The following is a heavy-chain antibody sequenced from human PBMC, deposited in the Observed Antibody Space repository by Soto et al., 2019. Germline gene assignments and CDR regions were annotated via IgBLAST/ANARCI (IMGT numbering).Heavy chain of an antibody. CDR1: GGSFIGYY. D-gene: IGHD3-22*01. Sequence: SSETLSLTCAVYGGSFIGYYWSWIRQPPGKGLEWIGEINHSGSTNYNPSLKSRVTISVDTSKNQFSLKLSSVTAADTAVYYCARDSSGYKNWFDPWGQGTLVTVSS. CDR2: INHSGST. J-gene: IGHJ5*02. V-gene: IGHV4-34*01. CDR3: ARDSSGYKNWFDP.